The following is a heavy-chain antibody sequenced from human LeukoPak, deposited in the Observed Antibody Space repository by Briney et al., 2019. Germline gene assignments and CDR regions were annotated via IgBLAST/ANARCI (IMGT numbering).Heavy chain of an antibody. J-gene: IGHJ3*02. Sequence: SETLSLTCAVYGGSFSGYYWSWIRQPPGKGLEWIGEINHSGSANYNPSLKSRVTISLDTSKNQFSLKLSSVTAADTAVYYCAKDRSAPHMLWNALDIWGQGTMVTVSS. D-gene: IGHD2-8*01. CDR1: GGSFSGYY. V-gene: IGHV4-34*01. CDR3: AKDRSAPHMLWNALDI. CDR2: INHSGSA.